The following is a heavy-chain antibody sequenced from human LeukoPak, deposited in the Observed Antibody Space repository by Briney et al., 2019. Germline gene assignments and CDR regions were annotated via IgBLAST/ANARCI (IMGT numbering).Heavy chain of an antibody. CDR1: GFTVSSNY. Sequence: PGGSLRLSCAASGFTVSSNYMSWVRQAPGKGLEWVSYISSSGSTIYYADSVKGRFTIYRDNAKNSLYMQMNSLRAEDTAVYYCARVLMTINYDSGDTLDYWGQGTLVTVSS. D-gene: IGHD4-17*01. CDR3: ARVLMTINYDSGDTLDY. CDR2: ISSSGSTI. J-gene: IGHJ4*02. V-gene: IGHV3-11*04.